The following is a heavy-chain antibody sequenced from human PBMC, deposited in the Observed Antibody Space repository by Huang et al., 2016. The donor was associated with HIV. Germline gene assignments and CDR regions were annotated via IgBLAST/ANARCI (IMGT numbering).Heavy chain of an antibody. CDR1: RYNFAGYW. CDR2: IYFDDSDA. D-gene: IGHD2-15*01. J-gene: IGHJ3*02. Sequence: EVQLVQFGAEVKRPGESLKISCKGSRYNFAGYWIGWVRQMPGKGLEWMGSIYFDDSDARYSPSLQGQVTISADTSLYSSYLQWTSLRASDTAIFYCARRRRGGFDIWGQGTLVTVSS. V-gene: IGHV5-51*03. CDR3: ARRRRGGFDI.